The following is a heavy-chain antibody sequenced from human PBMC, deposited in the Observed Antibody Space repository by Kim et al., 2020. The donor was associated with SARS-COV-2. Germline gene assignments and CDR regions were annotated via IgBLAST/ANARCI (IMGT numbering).Heavy chain of an antibody. V-gene: IGHV4-34*01. CDR1: GGSFSGYY. CDR2: INHSGST. D-gene: IGHD6-19*01. Sequence: SETLSLTCAVYGGSFSGYYWSWIRQPPGKGLEWIGEINHSGSTNYNPSLKSRVTISVDTSKNQFSLKLSSVTAADTAVYYCARGLDWLVRGPVGFWGQGTLVTVSS. CDR3: ARGLDWLVRGPVGF. J-gene: IGHJ4*02.